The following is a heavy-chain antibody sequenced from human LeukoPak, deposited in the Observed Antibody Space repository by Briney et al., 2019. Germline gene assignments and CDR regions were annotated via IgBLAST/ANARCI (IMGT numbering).Heavy chain of an antibody. CDR1: GGSISSYY. CDR2: IYYSGST. J-gene: IGHJ4*02. D-gene: IGHD3-22*01. Sequence: SETLSLTCTVSGGSISSYYWSWIRQPPGKGLEWIGYIYYSGSTNYNPSPKSRVTISVDTSKNQFSLKLSSVTAADTAVYYCARVLNDSSGYNYPYWGQGTLVTVSS. V-gene: IGHV4-59*01. CDR3: ARVLNDSSGYNYPY.